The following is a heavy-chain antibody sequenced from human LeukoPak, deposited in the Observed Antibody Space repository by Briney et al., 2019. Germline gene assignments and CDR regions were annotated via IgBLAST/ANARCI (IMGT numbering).Heavy chain of an antibody. V-gene: IGHV4-39*07. J-gene: IGHJ4*02. Sequence: PSETLSLTCTVSGASISSSTDYWGWIRQPPGKGLEWIANIYYSGSTYYNPSLKSRVTISVDTSKNQFSLKLSSVTAADTAVYYCATFTGYSSGWYSSSFDYWGQGTLVTVSS. D-gene: IGHD6-19*01. CDR3: ATFTGYSSGWYSSSFDY. CDR2: IYYSGST. CDR1: GASISSSTDY.